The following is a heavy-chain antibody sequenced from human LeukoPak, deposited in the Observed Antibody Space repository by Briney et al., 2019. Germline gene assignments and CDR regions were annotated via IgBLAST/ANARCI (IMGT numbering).Heavy chain of an antibody. CDR1: GGSFSGYY. Sequence: SETLSLTCAVYGGSFSGYYWSWIRQPPGKGLEWIGEINHSGSTNYNPSLKSRVTISVDTSKNQFSLKLSSVTAADTAVYYCARAIGGNFDWLFSFDYWGQGTLVTVSS. J-gene: IGHJ4*02. CDR2: INHSGST. V-gene: IGHV4-34*01. D-gene: IGHD3-9*01. CDR3: ARAIGGNFDWLFSFDY.